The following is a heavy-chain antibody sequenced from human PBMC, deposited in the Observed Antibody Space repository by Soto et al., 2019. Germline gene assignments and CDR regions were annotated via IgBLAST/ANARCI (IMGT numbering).Heavy chain of an antibody. CDR1: GGSISSYY. V-gene: IGHV4-59*01. CDR2: IYYSGST. CDR3: ARDDARDGMDV. D-gene: IGHD2-2*01. J-gene: IGHJ6*02. Sequence: SETLSLTCTVSGGSISSYYWSWIRQPPGKGLEWIGYIYYSGSTNYNPSLKSRVTISVDTSRNQFSLKLSSVTAADTAVYYCARDDARDGMDVWGQGTTVTVSS.